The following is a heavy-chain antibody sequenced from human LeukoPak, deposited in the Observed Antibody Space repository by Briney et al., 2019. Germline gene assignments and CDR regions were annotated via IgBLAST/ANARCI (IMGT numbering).Heavy chain of an antibody. D-gene: IGHD6-13*01. J-gene: IGHJ5*02. Sequence: WETLSLTCTVSGGSISSSSYYWGWIRQPPGKGLEWIGSSYYSGSTYYNPALKSRVTISVDTSKNQFSLKLSSVTAADTAVYYCATQDSSSWYEGGWFDPWGQGTLVTVSS. CDR3: ATQDSSSWYEGGWFDP. CDR2: SYYSGST. V-gene: IGHV4-39*01. CDR1: GGSISSSSYY.